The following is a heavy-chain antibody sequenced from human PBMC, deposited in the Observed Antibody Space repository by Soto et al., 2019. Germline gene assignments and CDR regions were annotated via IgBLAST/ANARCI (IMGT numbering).Heavy chain of an antibody. CDR2: INPNSGGT. V-gene: IGHV1-2*04. J-gene: IGHJ3*02. Sequence: QGLEWMGWINPNSGGTNYAQKFQGWVTMTRDTSISTAYMELSRLRSDDTAVYYCARERGYYYDSSGSPPHAFDIWGQGTMVTVSS. CDR3: ARERGYYYDSSGSPPHAFDI. D-gene: IGHD3-22*01.